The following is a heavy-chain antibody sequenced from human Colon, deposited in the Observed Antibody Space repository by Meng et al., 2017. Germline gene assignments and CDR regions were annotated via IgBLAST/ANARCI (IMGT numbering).Heavy chain of an antibody. Sequence: QVHLQELGPGLVRPSETLALTCTFSGGSVSSGTSYWSWIRQPPGKGLEWIGCIYYSGTTNYNPSLKSRVTISVDTSKNQFSLKLSSVTPADTAVYFCARDRVPGKYWGQGTLVTVSS. J-gene: IGHJ4*02. CDR2: IYYSGTT. D-gene: IGHD1-14*01. CDR3: ARDRVPGKY. CDR1: GGSVSSGTSY. V-gene: IGHV4-61*01.